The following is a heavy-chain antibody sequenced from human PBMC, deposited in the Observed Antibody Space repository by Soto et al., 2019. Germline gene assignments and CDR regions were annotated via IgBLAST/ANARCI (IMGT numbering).Heavy chain of an antibody. Sequence: QVQLMQSGAEVKKPGASVIISCKASGYSFTSYAIHWVRQAPGQRLEWMGWISTANGDTKYSQNFQGRVTIIRDTSASTAYMQLSSLRSEDTAVYYCASDEDVWGQGTTVTVSS. V-gene: IGHV1-3*04. J-gene: IGHJ6*02. CDR1: GYSFTSYA. CDR3: ASDEDV. CDR2: ISTANGDT.